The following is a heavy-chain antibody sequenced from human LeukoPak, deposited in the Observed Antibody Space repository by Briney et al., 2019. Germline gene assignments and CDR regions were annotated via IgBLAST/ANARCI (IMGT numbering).Heavy chain of an antibody. CDR1: GFTFSNYG. CDR3: AKENDFWSGPEG. V-gene: IGHV3-30*18. J-gene: IGHJ4*02. D-gene: IGHD3-3*01. CDR2: IQFDGSNK. Sequence: PGRSLRLSCAVSGFTFSNYGMHWVRQAPGKGLEWLTFIQFDGSNKLYADSVKGRFTVSRDTSKNTVYLQMTSLRVEDTAVYYCAKENDFWSGPEGWGQGTLVTVSS.